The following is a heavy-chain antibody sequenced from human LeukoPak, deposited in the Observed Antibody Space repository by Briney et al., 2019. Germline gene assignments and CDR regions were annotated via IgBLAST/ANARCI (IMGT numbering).Heavy chain of an antibody. CDR2: IYTSGST. V-gene: IGHV4-61*02. Sequence: SETLSLTCTVSGGSISSGTYYWSWIRQPAGKGLEWIGRIYTSGSTDYNPSLQSRVTISVDASKNQFSLRLSSVTAADTAVYYCARVTVGVRGLHFDLWGQGILVTVSS. D-gene: IGHD3-10*01. CDR1: GGSISSGTYY. J-gene: IGHJ4*02. CDR3: ARVTVGVRGLHFDL.